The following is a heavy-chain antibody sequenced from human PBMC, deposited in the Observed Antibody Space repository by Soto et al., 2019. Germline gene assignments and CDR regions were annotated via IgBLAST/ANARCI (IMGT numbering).Heavy chain of an antibody. Sequence: PSETLSLTCAVSGGSISSGGYSWSWIRQPPGKGLAWIGYIYHSGSTYYNPSLKSRVTISVDTSKNQFSLKLSSVTAADTAVYYCARRYDYVWGSYRHYGAPGAFDIWGQGTMVTVSS. J-gene: IGHJ3*02. D-gene: IGHD3-16*02. CDR1: GGSISSGGYS. V-gene: IGHV4-30-2*03. CDR3: ARRYDYVWGSYRHYGAPGAFDI. CDR2: IYHSGST.